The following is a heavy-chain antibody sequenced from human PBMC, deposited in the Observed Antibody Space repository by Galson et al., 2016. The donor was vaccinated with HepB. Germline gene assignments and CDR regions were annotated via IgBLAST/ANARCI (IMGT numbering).Heavy chain of an antibody. CDR3: WRDDFWSGYSIYYYYYGMDV. D-gene: IGHD3-3*01. CDR2: IRSKAYGGTT. Sequence: SWIRQPPGKGLEWVGFIRSKAYGGTTEYAASVNGRFTISRDDSKSIAYLQMNSLKTEDTAVYYCWRDDFWSGYSIYYYYYGMDVWGQGTTVTVSS. J-gene: IGHJ6*02. V-gene: IGHV3-49*02.